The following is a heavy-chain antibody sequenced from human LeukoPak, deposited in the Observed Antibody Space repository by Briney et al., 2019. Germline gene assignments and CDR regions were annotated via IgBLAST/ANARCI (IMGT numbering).Heavy chain of an antibody. D-gene: IGHD2-2*01. V-gene: IGHV3-23*01. CDR3: AKEVWSAMYYFDF. Sequence: GGSLRLSCAASGFTFRSYDMSWVRQAPGKGLEWVSTLSGSGDSTYYADSVKGRFTISRDNSKNTLFLQMNSMRDEDTAVYYCAKEVWSAMYYFDFWGQGTLVTVSS. J-gene: IGHJ4*02. CDR2: LSGSGDST. CDR1: GFTFRSYD.